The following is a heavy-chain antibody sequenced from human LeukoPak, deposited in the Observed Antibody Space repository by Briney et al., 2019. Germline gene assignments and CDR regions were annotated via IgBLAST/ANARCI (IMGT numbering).Heavy chain of an antibody. CDR3: TRGLSYGYY. CDR2: LYTGGSA. D-gene: IGHD5-18*01. CDR1: GFTVSNNY. V-gene: IGHV3-53*01. Sequence: GGSLRLSCAASGFTVSNNYMSWVRQAPGKGLEWVSVLYTGGSAYYADSVKGRFTISRDNSKNTLYLQMNSLSAEDTAVYYCTRGLSYGYYWGQGTLVTVSS. J-gene: IGHJ4*02.